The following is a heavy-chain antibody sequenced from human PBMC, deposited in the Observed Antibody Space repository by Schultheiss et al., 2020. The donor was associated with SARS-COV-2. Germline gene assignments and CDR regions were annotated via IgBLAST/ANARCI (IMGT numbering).Heavy chain of an antibody. CDR3: ARLRISGWFDP. D-gene: IGHD2-15*01. CDR1: GGSISSYY. V-gene: IGHV4-59*08. Sequence: SETLSLTCTVSGGSISSYYWSWIRQPPGKGLEWIGYIYYSGSTNYNPSLKSRVTISLDTSKNQFSLKLSSVTAADTAVYYCARLRISGWFDPWGQGTLVTVAS. CDR2: IYYSGST. J-gene: IGHJ5*02.